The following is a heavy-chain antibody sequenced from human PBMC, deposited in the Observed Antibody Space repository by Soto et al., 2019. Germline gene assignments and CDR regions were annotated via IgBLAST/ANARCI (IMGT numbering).Heavy chain of an antibody. CDR2: VNGDGSST. Sequence: EVQLVESGGGLVQPGGSLRLSCAASGFTFSSYWMPWVRQAPGKGLVWVSRVNGDGSSTSYADSVKGRFTISRDNAKNTLYLQMNSLRVEDTAVYYCARGGPYSSAEVDYWGQVTLVTVAS. J-gene: IGHJ4*02. V-gene: IGHV3-74*01. CDR1: GFTFSSYW. CDR3: ARGGPYSSAEVDY. D-gene: IGHD6-25*01.